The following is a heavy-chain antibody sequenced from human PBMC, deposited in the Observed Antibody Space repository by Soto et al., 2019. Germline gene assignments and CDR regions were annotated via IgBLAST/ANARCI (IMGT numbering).Heavy chain of an antibody. J-gene: IGHJ4*02. CDR3: AQRRGDSFGFSY. D-gene: IGHD5-18*01. V-gene: IGHV3-74*01. Sequence: EVQLVESGGGLVQPGGSLRLSCAVSGFTVSSFWMHWVRQAPGEGLVWVSRINTDGSSTSYADSVKGRFTISRDNAKNILYLQINSLRVEDAARCYCAQRRGDSFGFSYWGQGDLVIVSS. CDR1: GFTVSSFW. CDR2: INTDGSST.